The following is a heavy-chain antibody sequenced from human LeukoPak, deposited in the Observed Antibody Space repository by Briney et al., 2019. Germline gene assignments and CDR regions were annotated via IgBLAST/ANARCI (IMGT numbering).Heavy chain of an antibody. CDR1: GFTFSSYG. D-gene: IGHD2-2*02. CDR3: ARGLAGSSTSCYNF. J-gene: IGHJ4*02. Sequence: GGSLRLSCAASGFTFSSYGMHWVRQAPGKGLEWVAVIWYDGSNKYYADSVKGRFTISRDNSKNSLYLQMNSLRAEDTAVYYCARGLAGSSTSCYNFWGQGTLVTVSS. V-gene: IGHV3-33*01. CDR2: IWYDGSNK.